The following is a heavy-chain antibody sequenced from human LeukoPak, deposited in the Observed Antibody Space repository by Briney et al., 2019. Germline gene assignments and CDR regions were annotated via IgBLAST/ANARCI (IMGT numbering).Heavy chain of an antibody. CDR2: IIPIFGTA. J-gene: IGHJ5*02. V-gene: IGHV1-69*13. Sequence: GASVKVSCKASGYTFTSYAISWVRQAPGQGLEWMGGIIPIFGTANYAQKFQGRVTITADESTSTAYMELSSLRSEDTAVYYCARDQGTMVRGVIFHWFDPWGQGTLVTVSS. CDR1: GYTFTSYA. D-gene: IGHD3-10*01. CDR3: ARDQGTMVRGVIFHWFDP.